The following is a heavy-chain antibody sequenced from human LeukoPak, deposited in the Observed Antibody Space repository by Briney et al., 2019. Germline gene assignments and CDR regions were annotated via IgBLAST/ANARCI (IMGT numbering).Heavy chain of an antibody. CDR1: GASIRSGDYY. V-gene: IGHV4-30-4*01. Sequence: SETLSLTCTVSGASIRSGDYYWSWIRQPPGKGLEWIGYIYDSGSTCYNPSLKSRITISVDTSENRFSLKLSSVTATDTAVYYCARDCSGGSCYGAFDIWGQGTMVTVSS. J-gene: IGHJ3*02. D-gene: IGHD2-15*01. CDR3: ARDCSGGSCYGAFDI. CDR2: IYDSGST.